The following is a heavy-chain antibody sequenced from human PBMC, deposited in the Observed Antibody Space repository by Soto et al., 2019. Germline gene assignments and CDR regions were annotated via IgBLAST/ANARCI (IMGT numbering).Heavy chain of an antibody. CDR1: GGSIYRSGYY. J-gene: IGHJ4*02. D-gene: IGHD2-15*01. V-gene: IGHV4-39*01. CDR2: IDYNGVT. Sequence: QVQLQESGPGLVKPSETLSLTCTVSGGSIYRSGYYWGWIRQPPGRGLEWIGNIDYNGVTYSNPYLNSRVTISRDTSKNQFSLKLTSVTAADTALYYCGKVLVGATGHTDSDSWGPGTLVAVS. CDR3: GKVLVGATGHTDSDS.